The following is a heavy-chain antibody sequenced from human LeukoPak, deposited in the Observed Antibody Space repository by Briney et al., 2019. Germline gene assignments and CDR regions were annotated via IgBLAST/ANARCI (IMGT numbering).Heavy chain of an antibody. J-gene: IGHJ6*03. D-gene: IGHD2-2*01. CDR1: GYTFTSYD. V-gene: IGHV1-8*01. CDR2: MNPNSGNT. CDR3: ARVEYCSSTSCPPGRYYYYMDA. Sequence: ASVKVSCKASGYTFTSYDINWVRQATGQGLEWMGWMNPNSGNTGYAQKFQGRVTMTRNTSISTAYMELSSLRSEDTAVYYCARVEYCSSTSCPPGRYYYYMDAWGKGTTVTVSS.